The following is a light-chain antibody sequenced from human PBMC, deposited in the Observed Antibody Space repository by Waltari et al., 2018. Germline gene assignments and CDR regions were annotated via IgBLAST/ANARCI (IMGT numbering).Light chain of an antibody. CDR2: KDN. J-gene: IGLJ1*01. CDR3: YSAADNNVGV. V-gene: IGLV3-27*01. Sequence: SYELTQPSSVSVSPGQTASITCSGDLLAKKKYARWFQQKPGQAPGLVIFKDNERPSGIPERFSGSSSGTSVTLTISGAQVEDEADYYCYSAADNNVGVFGPGTKVTVL. CDR1: LLAKKKY.